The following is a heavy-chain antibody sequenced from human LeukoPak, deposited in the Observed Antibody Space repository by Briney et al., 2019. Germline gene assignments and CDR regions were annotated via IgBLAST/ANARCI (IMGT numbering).Heavy chain of an antibody. CDR3: AREVVPAAMDY. Sequence: GGSLRLSCAASGLPFSGTAMSWVRQAPGKGLEWVSAISHDGMNAYYADSVKGRFTISRDNSKKTVSLEMSSLRSEDTAVYYCAREVVPAAMDYWGQGTLVTVSS. CDR2: ISHDGMNA. D-gene: IGHD2-2*01. J-gene: IGHJ4*02. CDR1: GLPFSGTA. V-gene: IGHV3-23*01.